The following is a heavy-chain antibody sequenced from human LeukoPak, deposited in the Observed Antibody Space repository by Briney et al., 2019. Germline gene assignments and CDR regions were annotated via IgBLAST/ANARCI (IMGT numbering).Heavy chain of an antibody. CDR2: IYHSGST. Sequence: TSETLSLTCAVSGGSISSGGYSWSWIRQPPGKGLEWIGYIYHSGSTYYNPSLKSRVTISVDTSKNQFSLKLSSVTAADTAVYYCARGKRITGTHFDYWGQGTLVTVSS. V-gene: IGHV4-30-2*01. D-gene: IGHD1-20*01. CDR1: GGSISSGGYS. CDR3: ARGKRITGTHFDY. J-gene: IGHJ4*02.